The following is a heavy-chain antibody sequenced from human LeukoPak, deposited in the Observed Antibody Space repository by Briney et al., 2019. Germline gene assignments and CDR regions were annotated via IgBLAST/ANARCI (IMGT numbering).Heavy chain of an antibody. D-gene: IGHD2-2*01. CDR2: IIPIFGTA. V-gene: IGHV1-69*13. J-gene: IGHJ6*03. CDR3: ARERGYCSSTSCYRGYMDV. CDR1: GGTFSSYA. Sequence: GASVKVSCKASGGTFSSYAIIWVRQAPGQGLEWMGGIIPIFGTANYAQKFQGRVTITADESTSTAYMELSSLRSGDTAVYYCARERGYCSSTSCYRGYMDVWGKGTTVTVSS.